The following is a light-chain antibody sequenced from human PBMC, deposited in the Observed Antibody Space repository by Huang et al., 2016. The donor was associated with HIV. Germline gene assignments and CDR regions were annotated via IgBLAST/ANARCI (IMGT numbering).Light chain of an antibody. Sequence: DIVMTQSPDSLSVPPGGRATINCKSSQSLLYNLNNKNYLVWFQQRPGQPPKLLFRWSSSRGSGSPDRFKASGSGTGCTLSIDNFRTEDVAIYFCRKYYKNPQTFGRGTAVDI. J-gene: IGKJ1*01. CDR1: QSLLYNLNNKNY. V-gene: IGKV4-1*01. CDR2: WSS. CDR3: RKYYKNPQT.